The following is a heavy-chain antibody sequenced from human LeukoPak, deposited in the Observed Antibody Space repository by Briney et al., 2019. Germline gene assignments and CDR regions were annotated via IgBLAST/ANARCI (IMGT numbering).Heavy chain of an antibody. Sequence: GGSLRLSCAASGFTFSSYAMSRVRQAPGKGLEWVSAISGSGGSTYYADSVKGRFTISRDNSKNTLYLQMNSLRAEDTAVYHCAKALEGGWTFDYWGQGTLVTVSS. J-gene: IGHJ4*02. CDR2: ISGSGGST. V-gene: IGHV3-23*01. D-gene: IGHD6-19*01. CDR1: GFTFSSYA. CDR3: AKALEGGWTFDY.